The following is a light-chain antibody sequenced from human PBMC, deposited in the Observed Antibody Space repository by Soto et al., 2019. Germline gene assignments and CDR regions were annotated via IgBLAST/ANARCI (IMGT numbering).Light chain of an antibody. V-gene: IGLV2-8*01. CDR2: EVS. CDR1: SSDIGGYNY. Sequence: QSALTQPPSVSGSPGQSVTISCTGTSSDIGGYNYVYWYQQHPGKAPKLMIYEVSKRPSGVPDRFSGSKSGNTASLTVSGLQAEDEADYYCSSYAGSNNFVVFGGGTKLTVL. J-gene: IGLJ2*01. CDR3: SSYAGSNNFVV.